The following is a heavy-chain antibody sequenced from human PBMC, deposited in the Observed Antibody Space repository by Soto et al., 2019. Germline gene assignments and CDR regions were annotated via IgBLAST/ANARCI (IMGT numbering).Heavy chain of an antibody. Sequence: ASVKVSCKASGYTFTSYAMHWVRQAPGQRLEWMGWINAGNGNTKYSQKFQGRVTTTRDTSASTAYMELSSLRSEDTAVYYCARAHYYDSSGYYPPAFDIWGQGTMVTVSS. J-gene: IGHJ3*02. CDR1: GYTFTSYA. D-gene: IGHD3-22*01. CDR2: INAGNGNT. V-gene: IGHV1-3*01. CDR3: ARAHYYDSSGYYPPAFDI.